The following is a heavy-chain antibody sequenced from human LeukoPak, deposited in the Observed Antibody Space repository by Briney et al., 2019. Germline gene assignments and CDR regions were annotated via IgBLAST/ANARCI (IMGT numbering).Heavy chain of an antibody. D-gene: IGHD2-2*01. Sequence: PGGSLRLSCAASGFTFSRYSINWVRQAPGKGLECVSSISSSSSYIYYADSVKGRFTISRDNAKNSLYLQMNSLRAEDTAVYYCARVPEYCSSTSCSIDYWGQGTLVTVSS. J-gene: IGHJ4*02. CDR1: GFTFSRYS. V-gene: IGHV3-21*01. CDR2: ISSSSSYI. CDR3: ARVPEYCSSTSCSIDY.